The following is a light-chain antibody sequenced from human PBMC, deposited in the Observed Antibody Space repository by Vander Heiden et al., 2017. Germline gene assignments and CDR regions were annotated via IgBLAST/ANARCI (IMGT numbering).Light chain of an antibody. CDR2: WAS. CDR1: QRIFGTSTNQSH. CDR3: RQYFSSWT. Sequence: IVLTPSPASLAVSLVEETTINCNSSQRIFGTSTNQSHLAWYRHKAGQPPELLIYWASTREFGVPDRFSGSGSEADFTLTISSLQADDVALYYCRQYFSSWTFGQGTKVEIK. V-gene: IGKV4-1*01. J-gene: IGKJ1*01.